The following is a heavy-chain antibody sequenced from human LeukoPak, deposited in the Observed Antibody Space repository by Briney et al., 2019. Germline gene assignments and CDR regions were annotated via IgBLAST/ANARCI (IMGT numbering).Heavy chain of an antibody. J-gene: IGHJ6*02. V-gene: IGHV4-4*02. Sequence: PSETLSLTCAVSGGSISSSNWWSWVRQPPGKGLEWIGEIYHSGSTNYNPSLKSRVTISVDTSKNQFSLKLSSVTAADTAVYYCARVLNRITIFGVVIPYYYYYGMDVWGQGTTVTVSS. D-gene: IGHD3-3*01. CDR2: IYHSGST. CDR1: GGSISSSNW. CDR3: ARVLNRITIFGVVIPYYYYYGMDV.